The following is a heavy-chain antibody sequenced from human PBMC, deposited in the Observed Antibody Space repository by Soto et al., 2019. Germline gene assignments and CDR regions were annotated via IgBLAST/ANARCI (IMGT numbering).Heavy chain of an antibody. Sequence: SETLSLTCNVSGDCISTSGQHWVWIRQPPGKGLEWIASISYSGTTYYNPSLESRVTISVDTSKNHFSLTLSSVTAADTAVYYCTTNARGFSGFDYDYWGQGTLVTVSS. CDR3: TTNARGFSGFDYDY. V-gene: IGHV4-39*01. CDR1: GDCISTSGQH. CDR2: ISYSGTT. D-gene: IGHD5-12*01. J-gene: IGHJ4*02.